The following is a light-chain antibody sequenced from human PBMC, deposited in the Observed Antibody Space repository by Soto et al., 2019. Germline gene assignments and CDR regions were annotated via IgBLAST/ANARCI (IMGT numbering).Light chain of an antibody. Sequence: QSALTQPASVSGSPGQSITISCTGTSSDVGGYNYVSWYQHHPVKAPKLMIYEVSNRPSGVSDRFSGSRSGNTASLTISGLQAADEAEYYCCCCSYAGSSSFRVLFGGGTKLTVL. J-gene: IGLJ2*01. CDR2: EVS. V-gene: IGLV2-14*01. CDR1: SSDVGGYNY. CDR3: CSYAGSSSFRVL.